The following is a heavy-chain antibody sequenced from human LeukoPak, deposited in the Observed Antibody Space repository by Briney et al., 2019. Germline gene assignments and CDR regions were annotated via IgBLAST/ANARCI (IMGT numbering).Heavy chain of an antibody. D-gene: IGHD6-13*01. Sequence: GGSLRLSCAASGFTVSSNYMSWVRQAPGKGLEWVSVIYSGGSTYYADSVKGRFTISRDNSKNTRYLQMNSLRAEDTAVYYCARLVAAARYFDYWGQGTLVTVSS. CDR1: GFTVSSNY. CDR2: IYSGGST. J-gene: IGHJ4*02. CDR3: ARLVAAARYFDY. V-gene: IGHV3-53*01.